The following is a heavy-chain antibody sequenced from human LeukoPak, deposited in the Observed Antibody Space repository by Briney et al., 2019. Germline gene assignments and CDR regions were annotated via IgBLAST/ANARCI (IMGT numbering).Heavy chain of an antibody. CDR3: ARVISVIGANDILTGYPDY. CDR1: GFTFSSYS. D-gene: IGHD3-9*01. Sequence: GGSLRLSCAASGFTFSSYSMSWVRQAPGKGLEWVSSISSSSSYIYYADSVKGRFTISRDNAKNSLYLQMNSLRAEDTAVYYCARVISVIGANDILTGYPDYWGQGTLVTVSS. J-gene: IGHJ4*02. CDR2: ISSSSSYI. V-gene: IGHV3-21*01.